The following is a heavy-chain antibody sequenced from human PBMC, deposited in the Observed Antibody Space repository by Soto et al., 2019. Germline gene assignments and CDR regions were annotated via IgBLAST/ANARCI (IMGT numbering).Heavy chain of an antibody. CDR3: ANAYSSSSTDRYYYYYYGMDV. J-gene: IGHJ6*02. Sequence: EVQLLESGGGLVQPGGSLRLSCAASGFTFSSYAMSWVRQATGKGLEWVSAISGSGGSTYYADSVKGRFTISRDNSKNTLYLQMNSLRAEDTAVYYCANAYSSSSTDRYYYYYYGMDVWGQGTTVTVSS. CDR2: ISGSGGST. D-gene: IGHD6-6*01. CDR1: GFTFSSYA. V-gene: IGHV3-23*01.